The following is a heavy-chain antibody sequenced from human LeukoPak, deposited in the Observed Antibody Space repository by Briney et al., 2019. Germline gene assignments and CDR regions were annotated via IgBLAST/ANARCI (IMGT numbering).Heavy chain of an antibody. CDR2: IGSAGDT. Sequence: GGSLTLTCPASGFTFSNYDMHWVRQSTGKGLEWVSSIGSAGDTYFAVSVKGRFTVSRENAKNSLYLQMNSLRVGDTAVYYCARGVPGGLDTWGQGNLVTVSS. CDR3: ARGVPGGLDT. J-gene: IGHJ5*02. V-gene: IGHV3-13*04. D-gene: IGHD3-10*01. CDR1: GFTFSNYD.